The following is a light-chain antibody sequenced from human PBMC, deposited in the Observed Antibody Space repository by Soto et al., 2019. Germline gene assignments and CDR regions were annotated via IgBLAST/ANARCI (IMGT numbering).Light chain of an antibody. CDR3: QQYMSYS. Sequence: PMTQSPSTLPASVGARVTITCRASQSISNWLAWYQKKPGTAPKLLIYHASTLESGVPSRFSCSGSGKEFTLTIRSRQPDDFATYYCQQYMSYSFGQGTRWIS. V-gene: IGKV1-5*01. J-gene: IGKJ1*01. CDR1: QSISNW. CDR2: HAS.